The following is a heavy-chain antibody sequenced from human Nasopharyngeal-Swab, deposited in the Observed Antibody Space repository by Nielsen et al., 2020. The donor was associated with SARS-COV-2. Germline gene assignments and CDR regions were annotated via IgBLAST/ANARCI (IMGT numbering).Heavy chain of an antibody. Sequence: GESLKISCVASGFLFSSYGMHWVRQAPGKGLSGVAVISSHGRNTYYSDSVKGRFTISRDNSKNTRYLQMNGLRAEDTAVYYCAKEDDVAAPRHLDYWGQGTLVTVSS. CDR2: ISSHGRNT. V-gene: IGHV3-30*18. CDR1: GFLFSSYG. J-gene: IGHJ4*02. D-gene: IGHD6-13*01. CDR3: AKEDDVAAPRHLDY.